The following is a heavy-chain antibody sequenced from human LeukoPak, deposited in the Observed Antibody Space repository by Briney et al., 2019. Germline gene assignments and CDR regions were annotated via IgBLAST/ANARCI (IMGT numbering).Heavy chain of an antibody. CDR2: FDPEDGET. V-gene: IGHV1-24*01. CDR3: ATVGGPDYSNYFYDNRFDP. CDR1: GYTLTELS. Sequence: ASVKVSCKVSGYTLTELSMHWVQQAPGKGLEWMGGFDPEDGETIYAQKFQGRVTMTEDTSTDTAYMELSSLRSEDTAVYYCATVGGPDYSNYFYDNRFDPWGQGTLVTVSS. D-gene: IGHD4-11*01. J-gene: IGHJ5*02.